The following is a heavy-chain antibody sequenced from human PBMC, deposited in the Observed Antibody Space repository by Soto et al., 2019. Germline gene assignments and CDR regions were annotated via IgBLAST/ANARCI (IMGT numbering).Heavy chain of an antibody. CDR3: AKGWTVTYYYYMDV. V-gene: IGHV3-23*01. CDR2: ISGSGGST. CDR1: GFTFSSYA. J-gene: IGHJ6*03. D-gene: IGHD4-17*01. Sequence: GGSLRLSCAASGFTFSSYAMSWDRQAPGKGLELVSAISGSGGSTYYADSVKGRFTISRDNFNNTLYLQMNSLRAEDTAVYYCAKGWTVTYYYYMDVWGKGTTVTVSS.